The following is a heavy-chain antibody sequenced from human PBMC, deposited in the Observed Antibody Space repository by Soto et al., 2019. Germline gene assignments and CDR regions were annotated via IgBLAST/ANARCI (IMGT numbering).Heavy chain of an antibody. Sequence: QVQLVQSGAEVHKPGSSVKVSCKASGGTFSSYSISLVRQAPGQGLEWLGGIITIFGTANYAQKFQGRVTMTADEGTSTAYKELRSMRCADTTVYYWSWEGDSSSWEKRSYYYVMDVWGQGPTVTVSS. V-gene: IGHV1-69*19. CDR1: GGTFSSYS. D-gene: IGHD6-13*01. CDR3: SWEGDSSSWEKRSYYYVMDV. CDR2: IITIFGTA. J-gene: IGHJ6*02.